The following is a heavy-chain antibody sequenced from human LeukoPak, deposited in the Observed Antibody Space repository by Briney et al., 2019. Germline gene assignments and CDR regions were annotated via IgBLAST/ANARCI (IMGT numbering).Heavy chain of an antibody. D-gene: IGHD3-22*01. Sequence: GGSLRLSCAASGFTFSSYGMHWVRQAPGKGLEWVAVIWYDGSNKYYADSVKGRFTISRDNSKNTLYLQMNSLRAEDTAVYYCARGRWDSSGYQDYWGQGTLVTVSS. CDR2: IWYDGSNK. V-gene: IGHV3-33*01. J-gene: IGHJ4*02. CDR3: ARGRWDSSGYQDY. CDR1: GFTFSSYG.